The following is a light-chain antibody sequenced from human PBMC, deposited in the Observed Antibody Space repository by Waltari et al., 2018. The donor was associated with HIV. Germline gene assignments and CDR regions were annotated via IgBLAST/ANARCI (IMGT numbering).Light chain of an antibody. Sequence: SSDLTQSPSPSVSPGQTAKIPCSGDVLAKHFAFCYHRKTGQAPLLLIYKDTERPSKIPERFSASTSGTTVTLTISGVRAEDEAEYFCQSADTSGTSVLFGGGTTLTVL. CDR1: VLAKHF. CDR2: KDT. J-gene: IGLJ2*01. CDR3: QSADTSGTSVL. V-gene: IGLV3-25*03.